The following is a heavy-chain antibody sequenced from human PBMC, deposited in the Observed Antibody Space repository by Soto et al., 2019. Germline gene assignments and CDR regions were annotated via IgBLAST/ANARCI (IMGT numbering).Heavy chain of an antibody. J-gene: IGHJ4*02. CDR1: GFTFSSYG. Sequence: QVQLVESGGGVVQPGRSLRLSCAASGFTFSSYGMHWVRQAPGKGLEWVAVIWYDGSNKYYADSVKGRFTISRDNSKNTLYLQMNSLRAEDTAVYYCAREGMVRGGTTETFDYWGQGTLVTVSS. CDR3: AREGMVRGGTTETFDY. CDR2: IWYDGSNK. D-gene: IGHD3-10*01. V-gene: IGHV3-33*01.